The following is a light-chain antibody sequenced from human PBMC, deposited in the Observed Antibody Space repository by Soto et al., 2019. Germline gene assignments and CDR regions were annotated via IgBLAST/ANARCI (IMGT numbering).Light chain of an antibody. J-gene: IGKJ1*01. CDR1: QSISSY. CDR2: AAS. CDR3: QPGYSTPPWT. Sequence: DIQMTQSPSSLSASVGDRVTITCRARQSISSYSTWYQQKPGKAPMLLIYAASSLQSGRPSRFRGSGSGTDFTLTISSLQPEDFAHYDGQPGYSTPPWTFGQGTKVVIK. V-gene: IGKV1-39*01.